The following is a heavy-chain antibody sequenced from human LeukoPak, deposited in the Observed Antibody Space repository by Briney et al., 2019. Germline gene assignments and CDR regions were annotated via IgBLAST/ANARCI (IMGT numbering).Heavy chain of an antibody. CDR3: ARDLGRGYSGYDFDY. J-gene: IGHJ4*02. V-gene: IGHV3-33*01. Sequence: PGGSLRLSYAASGFTFSSYGMHWVRQAPGKGLEWVAVIWYDGSNKYYADSVKGRFTISRDNSKNTLYLQMNSLRAEDTAVYYCARDLGRGYSGYDFDYWGQGTLDTVSS. CDR2: IWYDGSNK. D-gene: IGHD5-12*01. CDR1: GFTFSSYG.